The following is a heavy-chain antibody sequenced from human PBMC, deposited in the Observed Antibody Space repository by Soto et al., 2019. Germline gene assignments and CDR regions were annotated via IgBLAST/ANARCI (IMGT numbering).Heavy chain of an antibody. CDR3: AREKLGRRTRVYYYYGMDV. D-gene: IGHD7-27*01. Sequence: QVQLQESGPGLVPPSETLYLTCTVSVGSVSSGSNYWSWFRQHPGAGLEWIGSMSDSGSTNYKPALKSRVTLSGDASKTHFSLRLRSVTAADTATYYCAREKLGRRTRVYYYYGMDVWGQGTTVTISS. V-gene: IGHV4-61*01. CDR1: VGSVSSGSNY. J-gene: IGHJ6*02. CDR2: MSDSGST.